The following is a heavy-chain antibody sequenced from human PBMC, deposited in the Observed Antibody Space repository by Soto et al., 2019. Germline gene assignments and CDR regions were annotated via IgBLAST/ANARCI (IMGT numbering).Heavy chain of an antibody. CDR2: IGSSGGDK. CDR3: ARRSWRGRADY. Sequence: GGSLRLSCAASGFPFSSYAMSWVRQAPGKGLEWVSGIGSSGGDKFYADSVKGRFTVSRDNAENTLSLELNSLRVEDTAIYYCARRSWRGRADYWGQGILVTVSS. V-gene: IGHV3-23*01. J-gene: IGHJ4*02. D-gene: IGHD3-3*01. CDR1: GFPFSSYA.